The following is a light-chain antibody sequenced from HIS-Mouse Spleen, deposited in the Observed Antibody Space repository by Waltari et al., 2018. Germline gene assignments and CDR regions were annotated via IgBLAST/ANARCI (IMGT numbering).Light chain of an antibody. Sequence: QSALTQPASVSGSPGPSITISCTGTSSDVGVYNYVSWYQQHPGKAPKLMIYDVSNRPSGVSNRFSGSKSGNTASLTISGLQAEDEADYYCSSYTSSSTPVVFGGGTKLTVL. V-gene: IGLV2-14*03. CDR3: SSYTSSSTPVV. CDR1: SSDVGVYNY. J-gene: IGLJ2*01. CDR2: DVS.